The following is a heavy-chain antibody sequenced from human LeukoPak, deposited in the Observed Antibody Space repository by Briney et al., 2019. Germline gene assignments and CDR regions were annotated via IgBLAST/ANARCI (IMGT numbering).Heavy chain of an antibody. V-gene: IGHV1-69*05. D-gene: IGHD3-10*01. CDR1: GGTLSSYA. Sequence: ASVKVSCKASGGTLSSYAISWVRQAPGQGLEWMGGIIPIFGTANYAQKFQGRVTITTDESTSTAYMELSSLRSEDTAVYYCARGSDGVPYYFDYWGQGTLVTVSS. CDR2: IIPIFGTA. J-gene: IGHJ4*02. CDR3: ARGSDGVPYYFDY.